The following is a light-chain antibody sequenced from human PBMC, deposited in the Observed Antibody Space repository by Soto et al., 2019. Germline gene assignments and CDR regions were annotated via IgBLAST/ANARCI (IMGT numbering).Light chain of an antibody. Sequence: QSVLTQPPSVSGAPGQRDTISCGGSNSNIGAGYDSHWYQRLPGSAPKLLIHRNTNRPSGVPDRFSGSKSGASASLAITGLLPEDEADYYCLSYDSSLRGYVFGTGTKVTVL. CDR2: RNT. CDR1: NSNIGAGYD. V-gene: IGLV1-40*01. J-gene: IGLJ1*01. CDR3: LSYDSSLRGYV.